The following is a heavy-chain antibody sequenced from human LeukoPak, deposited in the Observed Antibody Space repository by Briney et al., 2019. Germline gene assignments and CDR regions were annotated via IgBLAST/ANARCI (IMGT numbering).Heavy chain of an antibody. D-gene: IGHD2-2*01. Sequence: SETLSLTCAVYGGSFSGYYWSWIRQPPGKGLEWIGEINHSGSTNYYPSLKSRVTISVDTSKNQFSLKLSSVTAADTAVYYCARGRRCSSTSCSVPYYYYYTDVWGKGTTVTVSS. CDR3: ARGRRCSSTSCSVPYYYYYTDV. J-gene: IGHJ6*03. CDR1: GGSFSGYY. CDR2: INHSGST. V-gene: IGHV4-34*01.